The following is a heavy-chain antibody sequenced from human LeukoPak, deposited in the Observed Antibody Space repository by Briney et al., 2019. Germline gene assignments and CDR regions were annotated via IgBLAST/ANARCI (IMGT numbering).Heavy chain of an antibody. J-gene: IGHJ4*02. V-gene: IGHV3-48*04. D-gene: IGHD3-16*01. CDR2: ISSSSRTV. Sequence: GGSLRLSCAASGFTFTNYSVHWVRQAPGKGPEWLSYISSSSRTVFYADSVKGRFTISRDNAKKSLYLQMNSLRVEDTAIYYCAAGAVAGGYWGRGTLVTVSS. CDR1: GFTFTNYS. CDR3: AAGAVAGGY.